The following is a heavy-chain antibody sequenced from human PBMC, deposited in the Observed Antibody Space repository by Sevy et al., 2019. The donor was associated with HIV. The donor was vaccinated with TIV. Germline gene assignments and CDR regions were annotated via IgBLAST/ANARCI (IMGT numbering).Heavy chain of an antibody. CDR2: ISSSGSTI. CDR1: GFTFCDYY. CDR3: ATPLDSSSWYGRAFDI. Sequence: GGSLRLSCAASGFTFCDYYMSWIRQAPGKGLEWVSYISSSGSTIYYADSVKGRFTISRDNAKNSLYLQMNSLRAEDTAVYYCATPLDSSSWYGRAFDIWGQGTMVTVSS. V-gene: IGHV3-11*01. D-gene: IGHD6-13*01. J-gene: IGHJ3*02.